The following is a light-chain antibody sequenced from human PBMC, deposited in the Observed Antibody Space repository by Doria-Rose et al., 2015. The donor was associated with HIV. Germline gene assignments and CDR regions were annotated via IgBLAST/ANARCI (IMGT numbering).Light chain of an antibody. J-gene: IGKJ1*01. CDR3: QHFDKYFSWT. CDR2: KAS. Sequence: DIQVTQSPSTLSASVGDRVTITCRASQSISNWLAWYQQKPGQAPKLLIYKASTLQSGVPSRLRGSGSGTEFTLTISSLQPDDFATYYCQHFDKYFSWTFGHGTKVDIK. CDR1: QSISNW. V-gene: IGKV1-5*03.